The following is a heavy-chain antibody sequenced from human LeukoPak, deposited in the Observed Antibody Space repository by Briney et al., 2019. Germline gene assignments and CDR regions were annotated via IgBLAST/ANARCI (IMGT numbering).Heavy chain of an antibody. CDR1: GGSISSYY. CDR3: ARVSHAGDDDY. J-gene: IGHJ4*02. Sequence: SETLSLTCTVSGGSISSYYWSWIRQPPGKGLEWIGYIYYSGSTNYNPSLKSRVTISVDTSKNQFSLKLSSVTAADTAVYYCARVSHAGDDDYWGQGTLVTFSS. D-gene: IGHD3-16*01. V-gene: IGHV4-59*01. CDR2: IYYSGST.